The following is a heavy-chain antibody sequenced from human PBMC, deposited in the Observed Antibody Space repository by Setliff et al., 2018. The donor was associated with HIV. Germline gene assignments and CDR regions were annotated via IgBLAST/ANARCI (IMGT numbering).Heavy chain of an antibody. CDR1: GYIVSNYY. CDR2: INPSGAGT. V-gene: IGHV1-46*01. D-gene: IGHD4-17*01. J-gene: IGHJ4*02. Sequence: ASVKVSCKPSGYIVSNYYLPWVRQGPGQGLEWMGLINPSGAGTSYAQQFEGRVAMTRDTSTDTVYMELSSLKSDDTAVYYCVRRASDYGTKAGFRYWGQGTLVTVSS. CDR3: VRRASDYGTKAGFRY.